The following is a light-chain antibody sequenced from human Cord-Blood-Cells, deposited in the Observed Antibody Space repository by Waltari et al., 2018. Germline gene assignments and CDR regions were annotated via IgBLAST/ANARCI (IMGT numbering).Light chain of an antibody. Sequence: QSALTQPRSVSWSPGQSVTISCTGTRSHAGGYNYVSWYQQHPGKAPKLMIYDVSKRPSGVPDRFSGSKSGNTASLTISGLQAEDEADYYCCSYAGSYVFGTGTKVTVL. CDR1: RSHAGGYNY. V-gene: IGLV2-11*01. J-gene: IGLJ1*01. CDR3: CSYAGSYV. CDR2: DVS.